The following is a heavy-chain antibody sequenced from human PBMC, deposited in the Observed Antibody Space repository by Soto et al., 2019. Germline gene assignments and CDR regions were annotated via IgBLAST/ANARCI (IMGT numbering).Heavy chain of an antibody. J-gene: IGHJ4*02. CDR2: SRNEANSYTI. Sequence: GDHGMRWVSQTPGKGLEWVGRSRNEANSYTILYAASVKGRFTISRDDSKNSVYLEMNSLKTEDTAVYFCASGTSGWPFDNWGQGTLVTVSS. CDR3: ASGTSGWPFDN. V-gene: IGHV3-72*01. D-gene: IGHD6-19*01. CDR1: GDHG.